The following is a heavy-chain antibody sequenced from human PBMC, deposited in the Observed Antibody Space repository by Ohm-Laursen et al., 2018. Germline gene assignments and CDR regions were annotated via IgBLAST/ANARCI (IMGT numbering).Heavy chain of an antibody. Sequence: SDTLSLTCTVSGGSISSYYWSWIRQPPRKGLEWIGYIYYSGTTNYNPSLLGRVTISLDTSKNQFSLKLNSVTAADTAVYYCAGRGLTSGAFDIWGQGTVVTVSS. CDR3: AGRGLTSGAFDI. V-gene: IGHV4-59*07. CDR2: IYYSGTT. J-gene: IGHJ3*02. CDR1: GGSISSYY. D-gene: IGHD1-26*01.